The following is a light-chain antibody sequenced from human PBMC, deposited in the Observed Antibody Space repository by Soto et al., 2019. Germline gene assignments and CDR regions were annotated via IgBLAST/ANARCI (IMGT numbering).Light chain of an antibody. V-gene: IGKV4-1*01. Sequence: DIVMTQSPDSLAVSLGERATINCKSSQSLFYSSNNRDYLAWYQQKPGQSPKLVMYWASSRESGVPDPFSCGGGGYDFTLTINSLQAEDVAVYCCQQYFHAPITFGQGTRLEIK. CDR3: QQYFHAPIT. CDR2: WAS. J-gene: IGKJ5*01. CDR1: QSLFYSSNNRDY.